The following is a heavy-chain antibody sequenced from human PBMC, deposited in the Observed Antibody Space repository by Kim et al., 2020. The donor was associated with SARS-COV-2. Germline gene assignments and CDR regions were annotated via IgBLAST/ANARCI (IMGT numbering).Heavy chain of an antibody. CDR3: ARTGRGGYCTNGVCLFAPPFDY. Sequence: SVKVSCKASGGTFSSYAISWVRQAPGQGLEWMGGIIPIFGTANYAQKFQGRVTITADESTSTAYMELSSLRSEDTAVYYCARTGRGGYCTNGVCLFAPPFDYWGQGTLVTVSS. CDR1: GGTFSSYA. V-gene: IGHV1-69*13. CDR2: IIPIFGTA. D-gene: IGHD2-8*01. J-gene: IGHJ4*02.